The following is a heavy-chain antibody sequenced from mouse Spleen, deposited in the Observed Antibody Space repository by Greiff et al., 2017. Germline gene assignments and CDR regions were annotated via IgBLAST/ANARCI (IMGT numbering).Heavy chain of an antibody. J-gene: IGHJ3*01. Sequence: QVQLQQSGAELVRPGSSVKISCKASGYAFSSYWMNWVKQRPGQGLEWIGQIYPGDGDTNYNGKFKGKATLTADKSSSTAYMQLSSLTSEDSAVYFCARDSDPAWFAYWGQGTLVTVSA. V-gene: IGHV1-80*01. CDR3: ARDSDPAWFAY. CDR2: IYPGDGDT. CDR1: GYAFSSYW.